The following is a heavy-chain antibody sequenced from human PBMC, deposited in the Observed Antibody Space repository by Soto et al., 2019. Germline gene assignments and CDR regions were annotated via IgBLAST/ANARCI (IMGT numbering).Heavy chain of an antibody. Sequence: EVQLVESGGTLVQPGGSLRLSCAASGFTFSPYWMSWVRQAPGKGLEWVAHIRPDGSEQFYADSVEGRFTVSRDNAKNSMFLQMNSLRAEDTAVYYCARSTHSSGDYWGQGTLVAVSS. V-gene: IGHV3-7*05. J-gene: IGHJ4*02. D-gene: IGHD3-22*01. CDR2: IRPDGSEQ. CDR3: ARSTHSSGDY. CDR1: GFTFSPYW.